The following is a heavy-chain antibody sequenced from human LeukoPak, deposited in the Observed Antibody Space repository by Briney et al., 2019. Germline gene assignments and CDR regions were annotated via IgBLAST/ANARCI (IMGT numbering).Heavy chain of an antibody. Sequence: GGSLRLSCAASGFTFSSFPMIWVRQAPGKGLEWVSSIFPSGDEIHYADSVKGRFTISRDNSKNTLSLQMNSLRAEDTAVYYCAELGITMIGGVWGKGTTVTISS. CDR3: AELGITMIGGV. J-gene: IGHJ6*04. CDR2: IFPSGDEI. CDR1: GFTFSSFP. V-gene: IGHV3-23*01. D-gene: IGHD3-10*02.